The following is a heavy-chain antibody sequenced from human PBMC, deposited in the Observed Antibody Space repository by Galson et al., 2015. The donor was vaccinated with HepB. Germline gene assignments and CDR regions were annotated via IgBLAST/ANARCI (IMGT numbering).Heavy chain of an antibody. CDR1: GYTFAGYY. CDR2: INPSGGST. Sequence: SVKVSCKASGYTFAGYYMHWVRQAPGQGLEWMGIINPSGGSTNYAQKFQGRITMTRDTSTSTVYMELSSLRSEDTAVYYCARDGYDSSGYTTNYFDCWGQGTLVTVSS. D-gene: IGHD3-22*01. V-gene: IGHV1-46*01. CDR3: ARDGYDSSGYTTNYFDC. J-gene: IGHJ4*02.